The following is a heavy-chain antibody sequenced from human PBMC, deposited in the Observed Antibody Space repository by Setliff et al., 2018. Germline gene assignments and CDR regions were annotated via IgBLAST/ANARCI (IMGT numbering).Heavy chain of an antibody. J-gene: IGHJ6*03. Sequence: GGSLRLSCVASGFTFGRYWMHWVRQVPGKGLEWLSYISSSGTTIYSDSVKDRFTISRDNARESLYLQMDSLRAEDTAVYYCARGPPGYYYYMNVWGQGTTVTVSS. CDR2: ISSSGTTI. CDR3: ARGPPGYYYYMNV. V-gene: IGHV3-48*01. CDR1: GFTFGRYW.